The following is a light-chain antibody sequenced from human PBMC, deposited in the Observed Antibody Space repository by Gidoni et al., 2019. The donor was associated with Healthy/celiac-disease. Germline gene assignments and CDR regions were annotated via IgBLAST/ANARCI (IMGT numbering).Light chain of an antibody. CDR3: QQYGSSPIT. CDR1: QSVSSSY. V-gene: IGKV3D-20*01. Sequence: EIVLKQSSSTLSLSPGERATLSCGASQSVSSSYLDWYQQKPGLEPSLLIYDASIRATGIPDRFISSGSGTNFTLPISSLEPEDFSVYYCQQYGSSPITFGQGTRLEIK. CDR2: DAS. J-gene: IGKJ5*01.